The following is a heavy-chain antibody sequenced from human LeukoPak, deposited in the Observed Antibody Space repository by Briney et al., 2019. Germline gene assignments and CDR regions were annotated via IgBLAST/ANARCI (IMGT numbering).Heavy chain of an antibody. J-gene: IGHJ4*02. CDR3: ARGGPYDPDY. CDR2: IYSGGST. V-gene: IGHV3-66*01. Sequence: GGSLRLSCAASGFTFSNAWMSWVRQAPGKGLEWVSVIYSGGSTYYADSVKGRFTISRDNSKNTLYLQMNSLRAEDTAVYYCARGGPYDPDYWGQGTLVTVSS. CDR1: GFTFSNAW. D-gene: IGHD3-22*01.